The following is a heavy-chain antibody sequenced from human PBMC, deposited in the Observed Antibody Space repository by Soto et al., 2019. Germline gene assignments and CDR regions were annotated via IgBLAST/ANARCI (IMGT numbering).Heavy chain of an antibody. Sequence: SETLSLTCAGSGGSISSSNWWSLVRQPAVKGLELIGEIYHSGSTNYNPSLKSRVTISVDKSKNQFSLKLSSVTAADTAVYYCARGSPRWERSSTDYYYGMDVWGQGTTVTVSS. CDR2: IYHSGST. CDR3: ARGSPRWERSSTDYYYGMDV. V-gene: IGHV4-4*02. D-gene: IGHD1-26*01. J-gene: IGHJ6*02. CDR1: GGSISSSNW.